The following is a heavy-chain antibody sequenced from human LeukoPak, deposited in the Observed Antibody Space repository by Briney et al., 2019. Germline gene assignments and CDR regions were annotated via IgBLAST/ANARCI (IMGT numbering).Heavy chain of an antibody. V-gene: IGHV1-2*02. J-gene: IGHJ4*02. CDR3: AREATVSSSYYFDY. Sequence: ASVKVSCKASGYTFTGYYMHWVRQAPGQGLEWMGWINPNSGGTNYAQKFQGRVTMTRDTSISTAYMELSRLRSDDMAVYYCAREATVSSSYYFDYWGQGTLVTVSP. CDR1: GYTFTGYY. D-gene: IGHD3-16*02. CDR2: INPNSGGT.